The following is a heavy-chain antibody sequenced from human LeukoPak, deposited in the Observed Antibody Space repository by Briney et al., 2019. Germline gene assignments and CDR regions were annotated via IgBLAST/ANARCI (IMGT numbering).Heavy chain of an antibody. J-gene: IGHJ4*02. D-gene: IGHD3-9*01. CDR2: ISGSGVTT. V-gene: IGHV3-23*01. Sequence: GGSLRLSCAASGFIFSNYAMSWVRQAPGKGLEWVSVISGSGVTTYSADSVKGRFTISRDNSNNVLYLQMNSLRAEDTAVYYCAREPPPSNYDILTGYLSPFDYWGQGTLVTVSS. CDR3: AREPPPSNYDILTGYLSPFDY. CDR1: GFIFSNYA.